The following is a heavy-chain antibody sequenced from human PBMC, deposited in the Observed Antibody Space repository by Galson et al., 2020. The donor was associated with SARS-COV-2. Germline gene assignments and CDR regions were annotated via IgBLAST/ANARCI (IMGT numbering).Heavy chain of an antibody. Sequence: SETLSLTCTVSGGSISSSSYYWGWIRQPPGKGLEWIGCIYYSGSTYYNPSLKSRVTISVDTSKNQFSLKLSSVTAADTAVYYCARSALGYCSSTSCFPYYYYYYGMDVWGQGTTVTVSS. V-gene: IGHV4-39*01. D-gene: IGHD2-2*01. J-gene: IGHJ6*02. CDR3: ARSALGYCSSTSCFPYYYYYYGMDV. CDR1: GGSISSSSYY. CDR2: IYYSGST.